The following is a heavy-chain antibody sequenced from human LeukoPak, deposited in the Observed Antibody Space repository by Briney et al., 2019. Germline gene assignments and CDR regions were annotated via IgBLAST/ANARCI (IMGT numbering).Heavy chain of an antibody. Sequence: SETLSLTCTVSGGSISSGDYYWSWIRQPPGKGLEWIGYIYYSGSTYYNPSLKSRVTTSVDTSKNQFSLKLSSVTAADTAVYYCARGGAAAGTNDAFDIWGQGTMVTVSS. CDR3: ARGGAAAGTNDAFDI. D-gene: IGHD6-13*01. J-gene: IGHJ3*02. CDR2: IYYSGST. V-gene: IGHV4-30-4*08. CDR1: GGSISSGDYY.